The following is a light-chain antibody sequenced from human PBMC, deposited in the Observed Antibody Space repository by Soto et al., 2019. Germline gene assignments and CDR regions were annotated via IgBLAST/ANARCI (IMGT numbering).Light chain of an antibody. CDR3: SSYSSSSTLVV. Sequence: QSVLTQPASVSGSPGQSITISCTGTTSDLGAYNFVSWYQQHPGKAPKLMIYEVTNRPSGVSNRFSGSKSDNTASLTISGLQAEDEADYYCSSYSSSSTLVVFGGGTQLTVL. CDR1: TSDLGAYNF. V-gene: IGLV2-14*01. CDR2: EVT. J-gene: IGLJ2*01.